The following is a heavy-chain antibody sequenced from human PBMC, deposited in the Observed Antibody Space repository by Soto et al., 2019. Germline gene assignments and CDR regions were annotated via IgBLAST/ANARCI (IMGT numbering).Heavy chain of an antibody. CDR1: GASISSSY. J-gene: IGHJ4*02. CDR3: ARGGNRYSNVASGVGGFDF. D-gene: IGHD5-12*01. CDR2: VYHTGAT. Sequence: SETLSLTCTVSGASISSSYWSWIRQSPERGLEWIAYVYHTGATNYNPSLKSRVTISLDASKGQFSLNLTSLTTADTAVYFCARGGNRYSNVASGVGGFDFWGQGSLVTVSS. V-gene: IGHV4-59*01.